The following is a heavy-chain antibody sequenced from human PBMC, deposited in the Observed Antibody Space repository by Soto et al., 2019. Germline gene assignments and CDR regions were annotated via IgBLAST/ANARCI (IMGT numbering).Heavy chain of an antibody. V-gene: IGHV4-59*12. J-gene: IGHJ4*02. CDR1: GRSITSYY. CDR3: ARTYDSNGYANEFDS. CDR2: IYHNRIT. D-gene: IGHD3-22*01. Sequence: QVVLQESGPGLMKPPETLSLTCSVSGRSITSYYWSWVRQPPGKGLERIGYIYHNRITSQNPSLNSGVTMSADTAQNEFSLKLTSVTGAYTAVYFCARTYDSNGYANEFDSWGQGILVTVTS.